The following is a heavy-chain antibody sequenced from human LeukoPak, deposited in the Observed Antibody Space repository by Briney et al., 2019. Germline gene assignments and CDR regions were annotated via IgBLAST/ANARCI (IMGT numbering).Heavy chain of an antibody. CDR1: GFTVSSNY. CDR3: ARDLRAGFGWFDP. CDR2: IYSGGST. J-gene: IGHJ5*02. D-gene: IGHD3-10*01. V-gene: IGHV3-53*01. Sequence: GGSLRLSCAASGFTVSSNYMSWVRQAPGKGLEWVSVIYSGGSTYYADSVKGRFTISRDNAKNSLYLQMNSLRAEDTAVYYCARDLRAGFGWFDPWGQGTLVTVSS.